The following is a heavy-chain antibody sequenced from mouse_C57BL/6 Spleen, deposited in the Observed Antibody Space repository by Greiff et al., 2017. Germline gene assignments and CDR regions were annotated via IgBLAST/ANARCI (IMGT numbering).Heavy chain of an antibody. J-gene: IGHJ3*01. V-gene: IGHV1-59*01. D-gene: IGHD1-1*01. Sequence: QVQLQQPGAELVRPGTSVKLSCKASGYTFTSYWMHWVKQRPGQGLEWIGVIDPSDSYTNYNQKFKGKATLTVDTSSSTAYMQLSSLTSEDSAVYYCAPHYYGSSRGFAYRGQGTLVTVSA. CDR3: APHYYGSSRGFAY. CDR2: IDPSDSYT. CDR1: GYTFTSYW.